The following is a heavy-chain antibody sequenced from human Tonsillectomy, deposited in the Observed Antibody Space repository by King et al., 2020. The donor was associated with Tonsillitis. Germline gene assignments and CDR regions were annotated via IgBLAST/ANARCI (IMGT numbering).Heavy chain of an antibody. J-gene: IGHJ4*02. Sequence: QLQESGPGLVKPSETLSLTCTVSGGSISSYYWSWIRQPPGKGLEWIGYIYYSGSTNYNPSLKSRVTISVDTAKNQFSLRLSSVTAADTAMYYCASYLVATNGYFDYWGQGTLVTVSS. CDR3: ASYLVATNGYFDY. CDR1: GGSISSYY. CDR2: IYYSGST. V-gene: IGHV4-59*01. D-gene: IGHD5-12*01.